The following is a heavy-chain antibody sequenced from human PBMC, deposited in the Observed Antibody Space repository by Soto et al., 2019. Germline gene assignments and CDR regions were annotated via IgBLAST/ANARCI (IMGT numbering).Heavy chain of an antibody. J-gene: IGHJ4*02. CDR3: ARTYYQWEALHYFDF. Sequence: QVQLVQSGAEVKKPGSSVKVSCTASGGTFSRYGFTWVRQAPGQGFQWMGGIIPIFGTTHYEQNFQGRLSITADESTSTVYMELSSLRSDDTAIYFCARTYYQWEALHYFDFWGQGTLVPVSS. CDR1: GGTFSRYG. CDR2: IIPIFGTT. D-gene: IGHD1-26*01. V-gene: IGHV1-69*01.